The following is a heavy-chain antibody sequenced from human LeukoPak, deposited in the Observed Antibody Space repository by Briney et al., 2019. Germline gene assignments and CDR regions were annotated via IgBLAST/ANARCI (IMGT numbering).Heavy chain of an antibody. J-gene: IGHJ4*02. D-gene: IGHD6-19*01. Sequence: SETLSLTCTVPGGSISSYYWSWIRQPPGKGLEWIGYIYYSGSTNYNPSLKSRVTISVDTSKNQFSLKLSSVTAADTAVYYCAREVSSGLFDYWGQGTLVTVSS. V-gene: IGHV4-59*01. CDR2: IYYSGST. CDR1: GGSISSYY. CDR3: AREVSSGLFDY.